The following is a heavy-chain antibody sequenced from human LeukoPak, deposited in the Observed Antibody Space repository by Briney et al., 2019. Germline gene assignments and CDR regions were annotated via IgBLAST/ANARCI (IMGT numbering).Heavy chain of an antibody. V-gene: IGHV4-34*01. CDR3: ARAGQARVITARDFDY. CDR1: GGSFSGYY. J-gene: IGHJ4*02. D-gene: IGHD3-22*01. Sequence: KPSETLSLTCAVYGGSFSGYYWSWIRQPPGEGLEWIGEINHSGSTNYNPSLKSRVTISVDTSKNQFSLKLRSVTAADTAVYYCARAGQARVITARDFDYWGQGTLVTVSS. CDR2: INHSGST.